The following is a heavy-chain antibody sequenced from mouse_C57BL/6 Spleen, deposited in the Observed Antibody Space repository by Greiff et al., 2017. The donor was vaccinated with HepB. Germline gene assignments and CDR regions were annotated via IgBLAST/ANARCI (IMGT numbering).Heavy chain of an antibody. CDR2: IEPNSGGT. CDR1: GYTFTSYW. V-gene: IGHV1-72*01. Sequence: QVQLKQPGAELVKPGASVKLSCKASGYTFTSYWMHWVKQRPGRGLEWIGRIEPNSGGTKYNEKFKSKATLTVDKPTSTAYMQHSSLTYEDSAVYYGTRDYGSSSFDYWGQGTTLTVSS. D-gene: IGHD1-1*01. J-gene: IGHJ2*01. CDR3: TRDYGSSSFDY.